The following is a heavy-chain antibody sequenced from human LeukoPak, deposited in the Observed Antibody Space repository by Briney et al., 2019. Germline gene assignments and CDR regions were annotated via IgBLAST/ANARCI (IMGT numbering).Heavy chain of an antibody. CDR3: ARGDSSSWYIEGYFQH. J-gene: IGHJ1*01. CDR2: INPSGGST. V-gene: IGHV1-46*01. CDR1: GYTFTSYY. Sequence: VASVKVSCKASGYTFTSYYMHWVRQAPGQGLEWMGIINPSGGSTSYAQKFQGRVTMTRDTSTSTVYMELSSPRSEDTAVYYCARGDSSSWYIEGYFQHWGQGTLVTVSS. D-gene: IGHD6-13*01.